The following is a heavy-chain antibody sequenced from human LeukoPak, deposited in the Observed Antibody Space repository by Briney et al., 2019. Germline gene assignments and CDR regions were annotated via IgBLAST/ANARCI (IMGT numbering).Heavy chain of an antibody. Sequence: GGSLRLSCAASGFTFSSYAMHWVRQAPGKGLEWVAVISYDGSNKYYADSVKGRFTISRDNSKNTLYLQMNSLRAEDTAVYYCARDYSSVENCFDYWGQGTLVTVSS. CDR1: GFTFSSYA. D-gene: IGHD3-22*01. J-gene: IGHJ4*02. CDR2: ISYDGSNK. V-gene: IGHV3-30-3*01. CDR3: ARDYSSVENCFDY.